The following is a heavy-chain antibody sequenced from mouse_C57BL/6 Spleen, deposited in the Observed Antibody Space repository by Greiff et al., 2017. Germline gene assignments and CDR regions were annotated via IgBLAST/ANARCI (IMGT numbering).Heavy chain of an antibody. CDR1: GYTFTDYE. V-gene: IGHV1-15*01. Sequence: QVQLQQSGAELVRPGASVTLSCKASGYTFTDYEMHWVKQTPVHGLEWIGAIDPETGGTAYNQKFKGKAILTADKSSSTAYMELRSLTSEDSAVYYCTYCYGSSYDWYFEVWGTGTTVTVAS. D-gene: IGHD1-1*01. J-gene: IGHJ1*03. CDR2: IDPETGGT. CDR3: TYCYGSSYDWYFEV.